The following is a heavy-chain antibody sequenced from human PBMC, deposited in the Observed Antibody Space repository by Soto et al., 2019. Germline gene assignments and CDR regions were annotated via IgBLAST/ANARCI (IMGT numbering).Heavy chain of an antibody. Sequence: QLLLQEAGSGLVKPSETLSLTCGVSGDSISSSGSSWNWIRQPPGKGLEWIGYIHHARGTFYNPSLDRRVHIAVDRSKNQFSLRRTSVTAADTAVYYCAGGISNYFGWHWFDAWGRGTLVTVSA. CDR1: GDSISSSGSS. J-gene: IGHJ5*02. CDR3: AGGISNYFGWHWFDA. V-gene: IGHV4-30-2*01. CDR2: IHHARGT. D-gene: IGHD2-8*01.